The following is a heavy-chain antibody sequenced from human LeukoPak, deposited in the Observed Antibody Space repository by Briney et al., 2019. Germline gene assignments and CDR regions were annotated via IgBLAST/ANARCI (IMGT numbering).Heavy chain of an antibody. CDR2: IYYSGST. D-gene: IGHD6-13*01. Sequence: PSETLSLTCTVSGGSFSSYYWSWIRQPPGKGLEWIGYIYYSGSTSYNPSLKSRVTISVDTSKNQFSLKRSSVTAADTAVYYCAREAPSWGWPFDIWGQGTMVTVSS. V-gene: IGHV4-59*01. CDR1: GGSFSSYY. J-gene: IGHJ3*02. CDR3: AREAPSWGWPFDI.